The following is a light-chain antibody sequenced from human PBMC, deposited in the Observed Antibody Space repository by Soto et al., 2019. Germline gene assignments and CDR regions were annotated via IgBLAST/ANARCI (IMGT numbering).Light chain of an antibody. V-gene: IGKV3-15*01. CDR1: QSVSIN. CDR2: DAS. Sequence: EVVMTQSPATLSVSPGERATLSCRASQSVSINVAWYQQNPGQAPRLLIYDASTRATDIPARFSGSGSGTEFNLTISSLQSEDFAVYYCQQYNNWPLYSFGQGTKLEIK. J-gene: IGKJ2*03. CDR3: QQYNNWPLYS.